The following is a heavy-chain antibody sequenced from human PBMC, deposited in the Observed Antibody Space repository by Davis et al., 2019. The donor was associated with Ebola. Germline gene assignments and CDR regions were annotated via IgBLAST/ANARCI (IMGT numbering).Heavy chain of an antibody. D-gene: IGHD3-3*01. Sequence: PSETLSLTCTVSGGSISSGSYYWSWIRQPAGKGLEWIGHIYTSGSTNYNPSLKSRVTISVDTSKNQFSLKLSSVTAADTAVYYCARGEWLLYLMDVWGKGTTVTVSS. J-gene: IGHJ6*03. CDR1: GGSISSGSYY. CDR2: IYTSGST. V-gene: IGHV4-61*09. CDR3: ARGEWLLYLMDV.